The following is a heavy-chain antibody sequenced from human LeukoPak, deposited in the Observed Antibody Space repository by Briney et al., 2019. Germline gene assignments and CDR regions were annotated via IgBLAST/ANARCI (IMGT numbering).Heavy chain of an antibody. D-gene: IGHD2-21*02. V-gene: IGHV1-69*13. Sequence: ASVKVSCKASGGTFSSYAISWVRQAPGQGLEWMGGIIPIFGTANYAQKFQGRVTITADESTSTAYMELSSLRSEDTAVYYCARASMRKYCGGDCYPPYNWFDPWGQGTLVTVSS. CDR1: GGTFSSYA. J-gene: IGHJ5*02. CDR3: ARASMRKYCGGDCYPPYNWFDP. CDR2: IIPIFGTA.